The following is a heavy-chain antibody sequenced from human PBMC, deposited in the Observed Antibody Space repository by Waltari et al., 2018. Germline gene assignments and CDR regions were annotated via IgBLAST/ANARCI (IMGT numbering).Heavy chain of an antibody. CDR1: EFSFKDYG. D-gene: IGHD3-10*01. V-gene: IGHV3-20*01. J-gene: IGHJ3*01. Sequence: EVQLVESGGGVVRPGGSLRLSCAAAEFSFKDYGMNWVRQVPGKGLEWVSGINWNGESPGYADSVKGRFTISRDNAKKSVFPQMNSLRVEDTALYHCARARGPTRSYFAFDVWGQGTMVTVSS. CDR2: INWNGESP. CDR3: ARARGPTRSYFAFDV.